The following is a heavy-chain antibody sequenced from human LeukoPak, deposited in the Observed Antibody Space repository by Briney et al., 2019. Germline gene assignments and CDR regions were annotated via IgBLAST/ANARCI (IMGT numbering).Heavy chain of an antibody. CDR2: ISYDGSNK. J-gene: IGHJ4*02. CDR3: ARGLFVTGGYYYFDY. D-gene: IGHD3-22*01. Sequence: GGSLRLSCAASGFTFSSYAMHWVRQAPGKGLEWVAVISYDGSNKYYADSVKGRFTISRDNSKNTLYLQMNRLRAEDTAIYYCARGLFVTGGYYYFDYWGQGTLVTVSS. CDR1: GFTFSSYA. V-gene: IGHV3-30*14.